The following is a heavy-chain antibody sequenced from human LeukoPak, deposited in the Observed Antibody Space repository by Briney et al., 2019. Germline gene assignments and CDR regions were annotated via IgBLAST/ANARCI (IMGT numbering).Heavy chain of an antibody. CDR2: IYYSGST. CDR1: GGSISSSSYY. J-gene: IGHJ4*02. D-gene: IGHD6-13*01. Sequence: SETLSLTCTVSGGSISSSSYYWGWLRQPPGKGLEWIGSIYYSGSTYYNPSLKSRVTISVDTSKNQFSLKLSSVTAADTAVYYCATPRPDSSSVYYFAYWGQGTLVTVSS. V-gene: IGHV4-39*01. CDR3: ATPRPDSSSVYYFAY.